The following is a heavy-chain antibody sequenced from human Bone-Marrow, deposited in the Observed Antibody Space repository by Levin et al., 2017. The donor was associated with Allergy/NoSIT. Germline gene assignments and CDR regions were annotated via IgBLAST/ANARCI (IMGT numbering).Heavy chain of an antibody. CDR3: ARAEITNFALVPRLSRWFDP. Sequence: SQTLSLTCTLSGGSITPYFWSWLRQPPGKGLEWIGYVYYSGSTFYNPSLESRLSISVDTSKNHFSLRLTAVTAADTAIYYCARAEITNFALVPRLSRWFDPWGQGRLVTVSS. CDR1: GGSITPYF. CDR2: VYYSGST. D-gene: IGHD3-3*01. J-gene: IGHJ5*02. V-gene: IGHV4-30-4*01.